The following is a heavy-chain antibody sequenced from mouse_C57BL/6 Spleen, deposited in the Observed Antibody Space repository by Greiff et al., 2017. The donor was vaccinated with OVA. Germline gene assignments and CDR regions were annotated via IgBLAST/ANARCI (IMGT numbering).Heavy chain of an antibody. CDR1: GYTFTSYW. D-gene: IGHD1-1*01. V-gene: IGHV1-55*01. Sequence: QVQLQQPGAELVKPGASVKMSCKASGYTFTSYWITWVKQRPGQGLEWIGDIYPGSGSTNYNEKFKGKATLTVDTSSSTAYLQLSSLTSEDSAVYYCARDYGSRGWDYWGQGTTLTVSS. CDR2: IYPGSGST. CDR3: ARDYGSRGWDY. J-gene: IGHJ2*01.